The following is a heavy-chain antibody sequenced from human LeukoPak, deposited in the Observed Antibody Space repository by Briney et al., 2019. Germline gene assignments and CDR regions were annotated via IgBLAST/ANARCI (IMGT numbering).Heavy chain of an antibody. CDR3: ARERHYYGSGSPIGY. J-gene: IGHJ4*02. Sequence: GGSLRLSCAASGFTFSSYSMNWVRQAPGKGLEWVSYISSSGSTIYYADSVKGRFTISRDNAKNSLYLQMNSLRAEDTAVYYCARERHYYGSGSPIGYWGQGTLVTVSS. CDR1: GFTFSSYS. V-gene: IGHV3-48*04. CDR2: ISSSGSTI. D-gene: IGHD3-10*01.